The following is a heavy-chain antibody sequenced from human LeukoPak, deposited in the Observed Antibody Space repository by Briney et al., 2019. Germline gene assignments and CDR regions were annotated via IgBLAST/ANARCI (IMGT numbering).Heavy chain of an antibody. CDR1: GFTFSSYS. CDR2: ISSSSSTI. J-gene: IGHJ4*02. Sequence: GGSLRLSCAASGFTFSSYSMNWVRQAPGKGLEWVSYISSSSSTIYYADSVKGRFTISRDNAKNSLYLQMNSLRDEDTAVYYCAGSFGRTRITIFGVVITYFDYWGQGTLVTVSS. D-gene: IGHD3-3*01. V-gene: IGHV3-48*02. CDR3: AGSFGRTRITIFGVVITYFDY.